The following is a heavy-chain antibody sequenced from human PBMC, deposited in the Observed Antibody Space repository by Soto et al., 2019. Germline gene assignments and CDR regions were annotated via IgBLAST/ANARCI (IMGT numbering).Heavy chain of an antibody. CDR1: GGSLRSGRYS. CDR2: INHSGST. CDR3: ASTDCSSTSCYLTLFDY. V-gene: IGHV4-61*01. D-gene: IGHD2-2*01. Sequence: SETLSLTCTVSGGSLRSGRYSWSWIRQLPGRGLEWMGEINHSGSTNYNPSLKSRVTISVDTSKNQFSLKLSSVTAADTAVYYCASTDCSSTSCYLTLFDYWGQGTLVTVSS. J-gene: IGHJ4*02.